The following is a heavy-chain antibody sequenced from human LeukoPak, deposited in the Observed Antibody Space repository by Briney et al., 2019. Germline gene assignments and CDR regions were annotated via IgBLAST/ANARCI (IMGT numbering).Heavy chain of an antibody. D-gene: IGHD1-14*01. J-gene: IGHJ6*03. CDR3: ARASEDYYYYYMDV. Sequence: SETLSLTCTVSGDSISSSSSYWGWIRQPPGEGLEWIGSIYYSGSTYYNPSLKSRVTISVDTSKNQFSLKLSSVTAADTAVYYCARASEDYYYYYMDVWGKGTTVTISS. CDR2: IYYSGST. V-gene: IGHV4-39*07. CDR1: GDSISSSSSY.